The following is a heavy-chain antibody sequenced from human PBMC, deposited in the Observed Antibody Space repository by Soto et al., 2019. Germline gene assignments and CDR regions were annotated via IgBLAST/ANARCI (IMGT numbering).Heavy chain of an antibody. CDR2: INPSGGST. Sequence: ASVKVSCKASGFSFSDYFMHWVRQAPGQGLEWMGIINPSGGSTSYAQKFQGRVTMTRDTSTSTVYMELSSLRSEDTAVYYCARFDYGGNLGGFDYWGQGTLVTVSS. D-gene: IGHD4-17*01. CDR1: GFSFSDYF. V-gene: IGHV1-46*01. CDR3: ARFDYGGNLGGFDY. J-gene: IGHJ4*02.